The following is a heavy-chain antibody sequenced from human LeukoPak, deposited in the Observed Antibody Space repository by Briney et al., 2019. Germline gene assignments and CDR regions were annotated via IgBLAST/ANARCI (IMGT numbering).Heavy chain of an antibody. J-gene: IGHJ4*02. D-gene: IGHD2-15*01. V-gene: IGHV3-48*03. CDR3: ARAYCSGGSCYPFDY. Sequence: GGSLRLSCAASGFTFDNYEMNWVRQAPGKGLEWVSYISSSGSSIFYADSVKGRFTISRDNAKNSLYLEMNSLRAEDTAVYYCARAYCSGGSCYPFDYWGQGTLVTVSS. CDR1: GFTFDNYE. CDR2: ISSSGSSI.